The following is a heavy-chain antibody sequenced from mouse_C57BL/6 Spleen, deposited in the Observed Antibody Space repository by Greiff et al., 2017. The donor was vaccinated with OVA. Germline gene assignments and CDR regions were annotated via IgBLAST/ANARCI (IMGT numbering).Heavy chain of an antibody. Sequence: VQLQQSGPELVKPGASVKISCKASGYTFTDYYMNWVKQSHGKSLEWIGDINPNNGGTSYNQKFKGKATLTVDKSSSTAYMELRSLTSEDSAVYYCARLRFGYYAMDYWGQGTSVTVSS. J-gene: IGHJ4*01. V-gene: IGHV1-26*01. CDR2: INPNNGGT. CDR3: ARLRFGYYAMDY. D-gene: IGHD1-1*01. CDR1: GYTFTDYY.